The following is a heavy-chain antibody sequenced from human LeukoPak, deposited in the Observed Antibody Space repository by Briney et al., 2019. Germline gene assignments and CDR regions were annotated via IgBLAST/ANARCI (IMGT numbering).Heavy chain of an antibody. Sequence: SVKVSCKASGGTFSSYAISWVQQAPGQGLEWMGGIIPIFGTANYAQKFQGRVTITTDESTSTAYMELSSLRSEDTAVYYCASPYSSGYDAFDIWGQGTMVTVSS. J-gene: IGHJ3*02. D-gene: IGHD6-19*01. CDR2: IIPIFGTA. V-gene: IGHV1-69*05. CDR1: GGTFSSYA. CDR3: ASPYSSGYDAFDI.